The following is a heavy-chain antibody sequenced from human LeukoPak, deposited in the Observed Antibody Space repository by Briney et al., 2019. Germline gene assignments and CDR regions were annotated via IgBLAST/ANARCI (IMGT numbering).Heavy chain of an antibody. CDR2: IYYSKNT. D-gene: IGHD5-18*01. J-gene: IGHJ4*02. CDR3: VSPRGFSYGYFDY. V-gene: IGHV4-39*01. Sequence: PSETLSLTCTVSGGSISSSSAYWGWIRRPPGKGLEWIGSIYYSKNTYYNPSLKSRVTISADTSKNQFSLTLGSVSATDTAVYYCVSPRGFSYGYFDYWGQGTLVTVSS. CDR1: GGSISSSSAY.